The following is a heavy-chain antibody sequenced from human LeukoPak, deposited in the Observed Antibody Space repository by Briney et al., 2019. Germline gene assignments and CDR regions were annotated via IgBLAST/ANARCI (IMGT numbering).Heavy chain of an antibody. D-gene: IGHD3-3*01. Sequence: ASVKVSCTASGYTFTGYYMHWVRQAPGQGLEWMGWINPNSGGTNYAQKFQGRVTMTRDTSISTAYMELSRLRSDDTAVYYCARPLNDFWSDNKGFDPWGQGTLVTVSS. J-gene: IGHJ5*02. CDR2: INPNSGGT. CDR1: GYTFTGYY. V-gene: IGHV1-2*02. CDR3: ARPLNDFWSDNKGFDP.